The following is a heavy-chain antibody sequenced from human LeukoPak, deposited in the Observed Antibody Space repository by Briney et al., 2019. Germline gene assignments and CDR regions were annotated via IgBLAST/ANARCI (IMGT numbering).Heavy chain of an antibody. V-gene: IGHV3-53*01. CDR2: IYSGGST. J-gene: IGHJ4*02. CDR3: VRSYNWNYYMDC. CDR1: GFTVNNNY. D-gene: IGHD1-7*01. Sequence: SGGSLRLSCAASGFTVNNNYLTWVRQAPGKGLEWVSVIYSGGSTFYADSVKGRFTISRDNSKNTLYLQMNNLRAEDTAVYYCVRSYNWNYYMDCWGQGALVTVSS.